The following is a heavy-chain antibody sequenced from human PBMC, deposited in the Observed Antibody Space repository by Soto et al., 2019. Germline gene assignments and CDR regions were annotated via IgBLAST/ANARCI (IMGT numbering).Heavy chain of an antibody. V-gene: IGHV1-69*13. D-gene: IGHD3-22*01. Sequence: GASVKVSCKASGGTFSSYAISWLRQAPGQGLEWMGGIIPIFGTPKYAQKFQGRVTIIADESTTTAYMELTSLRSEDTAVYYCATPSHYDNGGYYLTFDYRGQGALVTVS. J-gene: IGHJ4*02. CDR1: GGTFSSYA. CDR3: ATPSHYDNGGYYLTFDY. CDR2: IIPIFGTP.